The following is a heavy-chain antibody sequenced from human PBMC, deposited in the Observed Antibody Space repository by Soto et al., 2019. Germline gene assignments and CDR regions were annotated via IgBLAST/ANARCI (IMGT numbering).Heavy chain of an antibody. J-gene: IGHJ5*02. CDR3: ARVAVAGRASANWFDP. D-gene: IGHD6-19*01. CDR2: IYYSGST. CDR1: GGSISSCY. Sequence: SETLSLTCTVSGGSISSCYWSWIRQPPGKGLEWIGYIYYSGSTNYNPSLKSRVTISVDTSKNQFSLKLSSVTAADTAVYYCARVAVAGRASANWFDPWGQGTLVTVSS. V-gene: IGHV4-59*01.